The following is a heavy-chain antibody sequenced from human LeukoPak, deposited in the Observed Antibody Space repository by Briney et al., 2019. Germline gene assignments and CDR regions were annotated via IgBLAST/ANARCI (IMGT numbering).Heavy chain of an antibody. CDR2: ITGGGESV. D-gene: IGHD1-14*01. V-gene: IGHV3-11*01. CDR1: GFSLSDYY. CDR3: TRDPEYSDT. J-gene: IGHJ5*02. Sequence: GGSLRLSCAASGFSLSDYYINWIRQAPGRGLEWIAYITGGGESVYYADSVKGRFSVSRDNAANSVFLQMDSLRVDDSAVYYCTRDPEYSDTWGPGTLVTVSS.